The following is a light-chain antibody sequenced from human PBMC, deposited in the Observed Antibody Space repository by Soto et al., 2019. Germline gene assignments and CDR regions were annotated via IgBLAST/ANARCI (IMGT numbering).Light chain of an antibody. J-gene: IGKJ3*01. CDR1: QGIINY. CDR3: QQLFTYTPT. V-gene: IGKV1-9*01. CDR2: GAS. Sequence: IQLTQSPSSLSASMGDRVTITCRASQGIINYLAWYQQKPGKAPKILIYGASTLQGGVPSRFSGSGSGTDFNLTVSSLQTEDLATYYCQQLFTYTPTFGPGTKVDIK.